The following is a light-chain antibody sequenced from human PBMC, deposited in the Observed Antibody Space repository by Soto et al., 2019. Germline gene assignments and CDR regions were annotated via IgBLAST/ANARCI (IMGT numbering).Light chain of an antibody. J-gene: IGKJ4*01. CDR2: AAS. V-gene: IGKV1-9*01. Sequence: DIQLTQSPSFLSASVGDRVTITCRAIQGISSYLAWYQQKPGKAPKLLIYAASTLQSGVPSRFSGSGSGTEFTLTISSLQPEDFASYYCQQLNNYPRTFGGGTKVEIK. CDR1: QGISSY. CDR3: QQLNNYPRT.